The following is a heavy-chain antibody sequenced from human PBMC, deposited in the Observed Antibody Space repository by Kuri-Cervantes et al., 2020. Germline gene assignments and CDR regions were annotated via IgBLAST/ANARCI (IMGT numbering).Heavy chain of an antibody. CDR2: IRYDGGKT. CDR1: GLIFSRYG. Sequence: GESLKISCAASGLIFSRYGMHWVRQAPGKGLEWVAFIRYDGGKTYYGDSVKGRFSISRDNSKNTLYLQMNSLRAEDTAVYYCAKDNVVPTAIFDYWGQGSLVTVSS. J-gene: IGHJ4*02. D-gene: IGHD2-2*01. CDR3: AKDNVVPTAIFDY. V-gene: IGHV3-30*02.